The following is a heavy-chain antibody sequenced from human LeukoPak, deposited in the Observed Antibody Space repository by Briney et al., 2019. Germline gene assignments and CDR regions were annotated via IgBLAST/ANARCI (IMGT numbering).Heavy chain of an antibody. J-gene: IGHJ4*02. Sequence: ASVKASCKASGYIFSSNDINWVRQAAGRGLEWMGWMNPNSGETGYTQKIQGRVAMTRSTSITTAYMELSSLSSGDTAVYYCARGPFGSGSFLDYWGQGTLVTVSS. D-gene: IGHD3-10*01. CDR1: GYIFSSND. V-gene: IGHV1-8*01. CDR2: MNPNSGET. CDR3: ARGPFGSGSFLDY.